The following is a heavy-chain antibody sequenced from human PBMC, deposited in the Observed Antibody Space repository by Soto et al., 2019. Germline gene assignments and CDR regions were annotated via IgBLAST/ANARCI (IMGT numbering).Heavy chain of an antibody. CDR3: ARERGDPHTFDY. Sequence: QVQLQESGPGLVKPSQTLSLTCTVSGGSISSGGYYWSWIRQHPGKGLEWIGYIYYSGSTYYNPSPKRRVTISVDTSKNQFSLKLSSVTAADTAVYYCARERGDPHTFDYWGQGTLVTVSS. D-gene: IGHD3-10*01. CDR2: IYYSGST. J-gene: IGHJ4*02. V-gene: IGHV4-31*03. CDR1: GGSISSGGYY.